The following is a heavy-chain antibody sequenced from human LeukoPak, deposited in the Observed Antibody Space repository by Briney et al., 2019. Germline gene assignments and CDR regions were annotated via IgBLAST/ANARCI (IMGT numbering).Heavy chain of an antibody. V-gene: IGHV3-33*01. Sequence: PGGSLRLSCVASGFTFSSFGMHWVRQAPGKGLEWVALIWYDGSNTYYADSVKGRFTISRDDSKNTVYLQMNSLRAEDTALYYCARGFLDFDSWGQGTLVIVPS. CDR3: ARGFLDFDS. CDR1: GFTFSSFG. D-gene: IGHD3-3*01. J-gene: IGHJ4*02. CDR2: IWYDGSNT.